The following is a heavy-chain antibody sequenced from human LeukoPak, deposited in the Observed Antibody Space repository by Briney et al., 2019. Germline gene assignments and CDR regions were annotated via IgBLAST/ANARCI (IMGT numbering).Heavy chain of an antibody. CDR1: GFTFGHHA. V-gene: IGHV3-33*01. Sequence: GGSLRLSCAASGFTFGHHAMQWVRQAPGRGLEWVAQIWSSGNNKYYADSVKGRFIISRDNSKNTVYLQMNSVRVEDTAVYYCARDGQGLAPYGFDYWGQGTLVTVSS. CDR3: ARDGQGLAPYGFDY. CDR2: IWSSGNNK. J-gene: IGHJ4*02. D-gene: IGHD3-16*01.